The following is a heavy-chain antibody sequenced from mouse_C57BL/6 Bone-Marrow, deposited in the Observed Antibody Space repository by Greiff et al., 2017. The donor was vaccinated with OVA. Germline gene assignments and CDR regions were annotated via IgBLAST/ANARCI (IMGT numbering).Heavy chain of an antibody. D-gene: IGHD1-1*01. Sequence: EVMSVESGGGLVQPGGSLKLSCAASGFTFSDYYMYWVRQTPEKRLEWVAYISNGGGSTYYQDTVKGRFTISRAKSKNTLYLQMSRLKSEDTAVYYCGRRITTGVAGAMDYWGQGTSVTVSS. CDR1: GFTFSDYY. CDR2: ISNGGGST. CDR3: GRRITTGVAGAMDY. J-gene: IGHJ4*01. V-gene: IGHV5-12*01.